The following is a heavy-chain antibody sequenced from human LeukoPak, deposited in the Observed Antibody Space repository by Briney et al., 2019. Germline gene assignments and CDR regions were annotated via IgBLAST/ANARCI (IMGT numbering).Heavy chain of an antibody. CDR1: GFTVSSNY. D-gene: IGHD6-19*01. Sequence: PGGSLRLSCAASGFTVSSNYMSWVRQAPGKGLEWVSVMYSVGSAYYADSVKGRFTISRDNSKNRLFLQMNSLRGEYTAVYFCARTIAMTGIDYFDQWGQGTLVTVS. CDR2: MYSVGSA. CDR3: ARTIAMTGIDYFDQ. V-gene: IGHV3-53*01. J-gene: IGHJ4*02.